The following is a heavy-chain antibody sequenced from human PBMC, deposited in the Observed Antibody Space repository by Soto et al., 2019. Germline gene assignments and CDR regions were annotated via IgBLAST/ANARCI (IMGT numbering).Heavy chain of an antibody. CDR2: INSDGSST. V-gene: IGHV3-74*01. Sequence: LRLSCAASGFTFSSYWMHWVRQAPGKGLVWVSRINSDGSSTSYADSVKGRFTISRDNAKNTLYLQMNSLRAEDTAVYYCARDQLVVVPAASIYYYGMDVWGQGTTVNVSS. D-gene: IGHD2-2*01. J-gene: IGHJ6*02. CDR1: GFTFSSYW. CDR3: ARDQLVVVPAASIYYYGMDV.